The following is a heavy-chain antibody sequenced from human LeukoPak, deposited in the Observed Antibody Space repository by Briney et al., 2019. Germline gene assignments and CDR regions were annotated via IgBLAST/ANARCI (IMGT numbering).Heavy chain of an antibody. CDR3: ARELIAAAGTHYYGMDV. D-gene: IGHD6-13*01. J-gene: IGHJ6*02. Sequence: ASVTVSCKASGYTFTVYYMHWVRQAPGQGLEGMGWINPNSGGTNYAQKFQGRVTMTRDTSISTAYMELSRLRSDDTAVYYCARELIAAAGTHYYGMDVWGQGTTVTVSS. CDR1: GYTFTVYY. CDR2: INPNSGGT. V-gene: IGHV1-2*02.